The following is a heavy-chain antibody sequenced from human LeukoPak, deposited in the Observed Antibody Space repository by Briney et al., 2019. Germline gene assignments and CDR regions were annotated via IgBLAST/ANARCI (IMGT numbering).Heavy chain of an antibody. D-gene: IGHD3-3*01. CDR3: ARVPGDDFWSGFRSDGFDI. Sequence: ASGKVSCKASGYTFTSYDINWVRQSTGQGLEWRGRMNPNSGNTDFAQNFQGRVSMTRHNSISPDYVEASSLRSGDKAVYYCARVPGDDFWSGFRSDGFDIWGQGTMVTVSS. CDR1: GYTFTSYD. J-gene: IGHJ3*02. V-gene: IGHV1-8*01. CDR2: MNPNSGNT.